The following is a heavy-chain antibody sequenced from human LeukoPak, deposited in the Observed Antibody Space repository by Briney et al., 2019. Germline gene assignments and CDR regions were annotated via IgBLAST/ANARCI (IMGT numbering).Heavy chain of an antibody. CDR1: GFTFSSYA. Sequence: AGGSLRLSCAASGFTFSSYAMSWVRQAPGKGLEWVSGIRGSGFTTYYADSVKGRFTISRGNSKNTLYLQMNSLRAEDTAVYYCAKSSYHYRPFDDWGQGTLVTVSS. J-gene: IGHJ4*02. V-gene: IGHV3-23*01. CDR2: IRGSGFTT. D-gene: IGHD3-16*02. CDR3: AKSSYHYRPFDD.